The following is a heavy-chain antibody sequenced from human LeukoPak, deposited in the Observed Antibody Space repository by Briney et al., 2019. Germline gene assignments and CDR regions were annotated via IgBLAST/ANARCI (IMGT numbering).Heavy chain of an antibody. CDR2: IYYSGST. Sequence: SETLSLTCTVSGGSITSGRYYWSWLRQPAGKGLEWIGYIYYSGSTNYNPSLKSRVTISVDTSKNQFSLKLSSVTAADTAVYYCARGWAYYDSSGLAIPFDYWGQGTLVTVSS. V-gene: IGHV4-61*10. J-gene: IGHJ4*02. CDR1: GGSITSGRYY. D-gene: IGHD3-22*01. CDR3: ARGWAYYDSSGLAIPFDY.